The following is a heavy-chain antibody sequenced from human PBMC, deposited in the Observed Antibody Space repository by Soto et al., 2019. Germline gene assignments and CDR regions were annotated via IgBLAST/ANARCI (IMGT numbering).Heavy chain of an antibody. D-gene: IGHD2-2*01. CDR3: ARVPDR. CDR2: IYHSGST. J-gene: IGHJ5*02. V-gene: IGHV4-30-2*01. Sequence: QLQLQESGSGLVKPSQTLSLTCAVSGGSISSGGYSWSWIRQPPGKGLEWIGYIYHSGSTYYNPSPXTXXTISVDRTKNQFSLKLSPVTAADTAVYYCARVPDRWGQGTLVTVSS. CDR1: GGSISSGGYS.